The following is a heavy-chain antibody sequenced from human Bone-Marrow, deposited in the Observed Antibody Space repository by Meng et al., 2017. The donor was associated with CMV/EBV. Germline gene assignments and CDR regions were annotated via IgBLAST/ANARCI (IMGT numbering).Heavy chain of an antibody. J-gene: IGHJ6*02. Sequence: GESLKISCAASGFTFSSYGMHWVRQAPGKGLEWVAFIRYDGSNKYYADSVKGRFTISRDNSKNTLYLQMNSLRAEDTAVYYCAKNLFNGSLTGYSISSYYYYGMDVWGQGTTVTVSS. V-gene: IGHV3-30*02. D-gene: IGHD3-9*01. CDR1: GFTFSSYG. CDR3: AKNLFNGSLTGYSISSYYYYGMDV. CDR2: IRYDGSNK.